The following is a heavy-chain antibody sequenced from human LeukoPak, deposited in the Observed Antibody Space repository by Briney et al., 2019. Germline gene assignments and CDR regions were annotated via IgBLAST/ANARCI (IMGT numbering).Heavy chain of an antibody. V-gene: IGHV4-59*01. Sequence: SETLSLTCAVSGGSISSYYWSWIRQPPGKGLEWIGYIYYSGSTNYNPSLKSRVTISVDTSKNQFSLKLSSVTAADTAVYYCARDRAGFDPWGQGTLVTVSS. CDR3: ARDRAGFDP. CDR2: IYYSGST. CDR1: GGSISSYY. J-gene: IGHJ5*02.